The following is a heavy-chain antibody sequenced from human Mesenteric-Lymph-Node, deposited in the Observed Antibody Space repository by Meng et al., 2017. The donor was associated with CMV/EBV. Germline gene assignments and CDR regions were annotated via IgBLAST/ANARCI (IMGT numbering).Heavy chain of an antibody. CDR3: ARDYHYSSSGPLDY. D-gene: IGHD3-22*01. Sequence: SLKISCAASGFAFDDHAMYWVRQAPGKGLEWVAVISWNSGEIDYADSVKGRFAISRDNAKNSLFLQMSSLRAEDTALYYCARDYHYSSSGPLDYWGQGTLVTVSS. V-gene: IGHV3-9*01. J-gene: IGHJ4*02. CDR1: GFAFDDHA. CDR2: ISWNSGEI.